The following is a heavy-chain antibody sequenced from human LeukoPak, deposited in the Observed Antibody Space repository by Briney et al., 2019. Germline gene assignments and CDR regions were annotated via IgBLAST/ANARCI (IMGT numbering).Heavy chain of an antibody. CDR2: IGAYNGNT. J-gene: IGHJ4*02. Sequence: EASVKVSCKASGYTFAESGISWVRQAPGQGLEWMGWIGAYNGNTKYVQKFQGRVTTTADTSTSTAYLELGSLSSDDTALYYCGRDHQYDFDYWGQGTLVTVSS. V-gene: IGHV1-18*01. CDR3: GRDHQYDFDY. D-gene: IGHD2-2*01. CDR1: GYTFAESG.